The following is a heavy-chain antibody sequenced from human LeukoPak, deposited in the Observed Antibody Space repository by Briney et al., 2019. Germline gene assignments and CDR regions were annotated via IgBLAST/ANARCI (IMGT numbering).Heavy chain of an antibody. Sequence: PGGSLRLSCAASGFTFSGSAMHWVRQASGKGLEWVGRIRSKANSYATAYAASVKGRFTISRDDSKNTAYLQMNSLKTEDTAVYYCTRPQLEGNWFDPWDQGTLVTVSS. V-gene: IGHV3-73*01. CDR3: TRPQLEGNWFDP. CDR1: GFTFSGSA. J-gene: IGHJ5*02. CDR2: IRSKANSYAT. D-gene: IGHD6-13*01.